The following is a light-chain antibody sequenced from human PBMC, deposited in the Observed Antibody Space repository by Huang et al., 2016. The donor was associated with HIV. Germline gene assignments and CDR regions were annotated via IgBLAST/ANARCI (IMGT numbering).Light chain of an antibody. CDR2: DAS. V-gene: IGKV3-11*01. CDR3: QQRSDWPPWT. Sequence: EIVLTQSPATLSLSPGERATLSCRASQRVRNYLAWYQQKPCQTPRLLIYDASNRATGTPARFSGSRSGTDFTLTISSLEPEDFAVYYCQQRSDWPPWTFGQGTKVEIK. J-gene: IGKJ1*01. CDR1: QRVRNY.